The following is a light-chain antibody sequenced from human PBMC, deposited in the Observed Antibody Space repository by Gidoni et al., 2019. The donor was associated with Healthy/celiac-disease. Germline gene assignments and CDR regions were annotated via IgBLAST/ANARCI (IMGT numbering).Light chain of an antibody. V-gene: IGKV3-20*01. CDR1: QSVSSSY. Sequence: DIVLTQSPGTLSLSPGESATLSCRASQSVSSSYLAWYQQKPGQAPRLLIYGASSRATGIPDRFSGSGSGTDFTLTISRLEPEDFAVYYCQQYGSSPRGTFGGGTKVEIK. J-gene: IGKJ4*01. CDR3: QQYGSSPRGT. CDR2: GAS.